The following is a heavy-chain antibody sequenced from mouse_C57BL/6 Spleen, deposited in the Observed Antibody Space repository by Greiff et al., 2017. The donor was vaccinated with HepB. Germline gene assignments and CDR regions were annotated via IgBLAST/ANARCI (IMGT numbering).Heavy chain of an antibody. CDR1: GYTFTSYG. J-gene: IGHJ3*01. CDR3: ARSWDYSNYEFAY. D-gene: IGHD2-5*01. V-gene: IGHV1-81*01. CDR2: IYPRSGNT. Sequence: VQLQQSGAELARPGASVKLSCKASGYTFTSYGISWVKQRTGQGLEWIGEIYPRSGNTYYNEKFKGKATLTADKSSSTAYMELRSLTSEDSAVYFCARSWDYSNYEFAYWGQGTLVTVSA.